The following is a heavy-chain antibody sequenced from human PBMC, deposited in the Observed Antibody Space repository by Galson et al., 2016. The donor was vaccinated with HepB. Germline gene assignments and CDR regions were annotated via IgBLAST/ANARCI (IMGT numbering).Heavy chain of an antibody. CDR2: IYTSGST. D-gene: IGHD3-22*01. J-gene: IGHJ4*02. V-gene: IGHV4-59*01. CDR3: AREDFYYYDSSAYSLLDF. CDR1: GGSLGSYY. Sequence: SETLSLTCTVSGGSLGSYYWTWIRQPPGKGLEWIGDIYTSGSTKYNPSLKSRVTISIDTSRNQFTLKLSSVTAADTAVYYCAREDFYYYDSSAYSLLDFWGQGTLVTVSS.